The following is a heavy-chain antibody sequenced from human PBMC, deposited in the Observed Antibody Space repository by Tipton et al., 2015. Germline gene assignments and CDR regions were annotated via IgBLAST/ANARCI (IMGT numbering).Heavy chain of an antibody. CDR3: AALDNSGWPRGWLDP. J-gene: IGHJ5*02. CDR2: IFSGGST. Sequence: PGLVKPSETLSLTCTVSGDSVNSGNYYWSWIRQPPGKGLEWIGYIFSGGSTNSNPSLRSRLTISLGTSKNQFSLKSTSVTAADAAVYYCAALDNSGWPRGWLDPWGQGTLALVSP. CDR1: GDSVNSGNYY. V-gene: IGHV4-61*01. D-gene: IGHD6-19*01.